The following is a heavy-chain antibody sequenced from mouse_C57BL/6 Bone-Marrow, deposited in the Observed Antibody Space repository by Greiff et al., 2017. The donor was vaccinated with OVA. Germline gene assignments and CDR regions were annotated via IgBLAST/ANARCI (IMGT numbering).Heavy chain of an antibody. CDR2: IYPGDGDT. V-gene: IGHV1-82*01. CDR3: ARSWLLRKWFAY. D-gene: IGHD1-1*02. Sequence: QVQLQHSGPELVKPGASVKISCKASGYAFSSSWLNWVKQRPGKGLEWIGRIYPGDGDTNYNGKFKGKATLTADKSSSTAYMQLSSLTSEDSAVYFCARSWLLRKWFAYWGQGTLVTVSA. CDR1: GYAFSSSW. J-gene: IGHJ3*01.